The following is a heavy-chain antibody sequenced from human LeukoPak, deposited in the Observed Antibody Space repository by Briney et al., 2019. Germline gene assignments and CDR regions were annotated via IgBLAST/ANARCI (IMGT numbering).Heavy chain of an antibody. J-gene: IGHJ4*02. CDR1: GVSISSSSYY. CDR3: ARSFGSGYPF. V-gene: IGHV4-61*01. D-gene: IGHD3-22*01. CDR2: IYYSGNT. Sequence: SETLSLTCTVSGVSISSSSYYWIWIRQPPGKGLEYIAYIYYSGNTDYNPSLKSRVMVSVDTSKNQFSLKLSSVTAADTAVYYCARSFGSGYPFWGQGTLVTVSS.